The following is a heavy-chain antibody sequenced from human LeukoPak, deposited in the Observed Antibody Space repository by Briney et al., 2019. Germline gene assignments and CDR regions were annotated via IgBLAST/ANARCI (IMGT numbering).Heavy chain of an antibody. CDR3: ARDKIKWLRELNWFDP. V-gene: IGHV4-39*07. CDR1: GGSISSSSYY. CDR2: IYYSGST. J-gene: IGHJ5*02. D-gene: IGHD5-12*01. Sequence: PSETLSLTCTVSGGSISSSSYYWGWIRQPPGTGLEWIGSIYYSGSTYYNPSLKSRVTISVDTSKNQFSLKLSSVTAADTAVYYCARDKIKWLRELNWFDPWGQGTLVTVSS.